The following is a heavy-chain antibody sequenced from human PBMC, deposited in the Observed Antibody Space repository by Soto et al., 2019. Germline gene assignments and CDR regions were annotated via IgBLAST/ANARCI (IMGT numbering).Heavy chain of an antibody. D-gene: IGHD1-7*01. CDR2: ISYDGSNK. Sequence: AGGSLRLSCAASGFTFSSYAMDWVHQAPGKXLEWVAVISYDGSNKYYADSVKGRFTISRDNSKNTLYLQMNSLRAEDTAVYYCARDKGPGITGTTHYYYYGMDVWGQGTTVTVSS. CDR1: GFTFSSYA. CDR3: ARDKGPGITGTTHYYYYGMDV. J-gene: IGHJ6*02. V-gene: IGHV3-30-3*01.